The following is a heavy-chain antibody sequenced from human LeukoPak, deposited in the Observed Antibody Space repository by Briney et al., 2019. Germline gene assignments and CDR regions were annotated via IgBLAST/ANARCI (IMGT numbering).Heavy chain of an antibody. CDR1: GFTFSNYA. CDR2: ISGTGGNT. CDR3: AKEEYYGAGSYPDY. V-gene: IGHV3-23*01. Sequence: GGSLRLSCAASGFTFSNYAMSWVRQAPGRGLDWVSIISGTGGNTYYADSVKGRFTINRDNSKNTLYLQMNSLRAEDTAVYYCAKEEYYGAGSYPDYWGQGTLVAVSS. J-gene: IGHJ4*02. D-gene: IGHD3-10*01.